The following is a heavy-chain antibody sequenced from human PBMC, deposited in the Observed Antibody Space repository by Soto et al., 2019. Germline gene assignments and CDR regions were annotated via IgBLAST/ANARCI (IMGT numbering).Heavy chain of an antibody. D-gene: IGHD3-3*01. Sequence: SGGSLRLSCAASGFTFSSYAMHWVRQAPGKGLEWVAVISYDGSNKYYADSVKGRFTISRDNSKNTLYLQMNSLRAEDTAVYYCARVYRHYDFWSGYYDYWGQGTLVTVSS. CDR1: GFTFSSYA. J-gene: IGHJ4*02. CDR3: ARVYRHYDFWSGYYDY. V-gene: IGHV3-30-3*01. CDR2: ISYDGSNK.